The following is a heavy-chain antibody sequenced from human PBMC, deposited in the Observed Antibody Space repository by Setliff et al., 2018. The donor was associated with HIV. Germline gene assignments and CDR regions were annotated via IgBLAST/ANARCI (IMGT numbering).Heavy chain of an antibody. V-gene: IGHV4-61*09. CDR2: IYTSGST. CDR1: GGSISSGSYY. J-gene: IGHJ5*02. CDR3: ARARYYNFWSGYLPDPLMLDP. Sequence: TLSLTCTVSGGSISSGSYYWSWIRQPAGKGLEWIGHIYTSGSTNYNPSLKSRVTISVDTSKNQFSLKLSSVTAADTAVYYCARARYYNFWSGYLPDPLMLDPWGQGTLVT. D-gene: IGHD3-3*01.